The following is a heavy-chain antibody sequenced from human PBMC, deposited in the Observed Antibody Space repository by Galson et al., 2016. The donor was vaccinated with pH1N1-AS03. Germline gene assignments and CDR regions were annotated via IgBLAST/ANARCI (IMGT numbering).Heavy chain of an antibody. CDR2: IYCGDSDT. D-gene: IGHD6-19*01. CDR3: ARVIPVAGFHFDS. V-gene: IGHV5-51*03. CDR1: GYSFSNYW. Sequence: QSGAEVKKPGESLRVSCTGYGYSFSNYWIGWVRQLPGKGLEWMGFIYCGDSDTRYGPSFQGRATFSADKSTNTAYLQWSRLQASDTAIYYCARVIPVAGFHFDSWGQGTLVTVSS. J-gene: IGHJ4*02.